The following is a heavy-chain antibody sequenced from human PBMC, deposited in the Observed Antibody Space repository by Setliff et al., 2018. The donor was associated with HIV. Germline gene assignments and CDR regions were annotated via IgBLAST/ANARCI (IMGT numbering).Heavy chain of an antibody. D-gene: IGHD3-22*01. CDR2: IIPMFGTA. CDR1: GYTFTSYG. J-gene: IGHJ2*01. CDR3: ARVSYYDSSGYYDYWYFDL. Sequence: SVKVSCKASGYTFTSYGISWVRQAPGQGLEWMGWIIPMFGTAIYAQKFQGRVTITADKSTSTAYMELSSLRSDDTAVYFCARVSYYDSSGYYDYWYFDLWGRGTLVTVSS. V-gene: IGHV1-69*06.